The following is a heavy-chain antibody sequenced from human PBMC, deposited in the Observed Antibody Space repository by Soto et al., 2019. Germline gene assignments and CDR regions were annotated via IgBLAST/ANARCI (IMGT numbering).Heavy chain of an antibody. Sequence: GGSLRLSCATSGFTFSSSAMSWVRQAPGKGLEWVSSISISDDTTYYADSVKGRFTISGDNSKNTLYLQMNSLRAEDTAVYYCAKDPRVLDYWGQGTLVTVSS. J-gene: IGHJ4*02. CDR2: ISISDDTT. CDR1: GFTFSSSA. CDR3: AKDPRVLDY. V-gene: IGHV3-23*01.